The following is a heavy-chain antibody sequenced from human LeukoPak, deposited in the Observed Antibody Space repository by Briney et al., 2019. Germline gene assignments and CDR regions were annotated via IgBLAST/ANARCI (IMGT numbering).Heavy chain of an antibody. CDR2: IYYSGST. Sequence: PSETLSLTCTVSGGSISSSSYYWGWIRQPPGKGLEWIGSIYYSGSTYHNPSLKSRVTISVDTSKNQFSLKLSSVTAADTAVYYCASRGYSYGYLPDYWGQGTLVTVSS. D-gene: IGHD5-18*01. CDR1: GGSISSSSYY. J-gene: IGHJ4*02. V-gene: IGHV4-39*01. CDR3: ASRGYSYGYLPDY.